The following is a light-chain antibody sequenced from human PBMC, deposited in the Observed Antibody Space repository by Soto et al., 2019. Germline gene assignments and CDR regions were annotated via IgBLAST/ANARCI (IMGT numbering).Light chain of an antibody. CDR2: LAS. CDR1: QSLLHSNGYNY. J-gene: IGKJ1*01. V-gene: IGKV2-28*01. CDR3: MQAQQTPWT. Sequence: DIVMTQSPLSLSVTPGEPASLSCRSSQSLLHSNGYNYLDWYLQKPGQSPQLLIYLASNRAPGVPDRFSGSGSGTDFTLKISRVEAEDVGVYYCMQAQQTPWTFGQGTKVEIK.